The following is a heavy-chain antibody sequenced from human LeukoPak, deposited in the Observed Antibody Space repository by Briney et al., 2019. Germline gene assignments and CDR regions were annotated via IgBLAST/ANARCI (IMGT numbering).Heavy chain of an antibody. V-gene: IGHV1-18*01. CDR2: ISGYNGNT. J-gene: IGHJ3*02. Sequence: ASVKVSCKASGYTFSSYGITWVRQAPGQGLEWMGWISGYNGNTNYAQKFQGRVTMTRDTSISTAYMELSRLRSDDTAVYYCARGLDRYDAFDIWGQGTMVTVSS. CDR1: GYTFSSYG. CDR3: ARGLDRYDAFDI. D-gene: IGHD3-9*01.